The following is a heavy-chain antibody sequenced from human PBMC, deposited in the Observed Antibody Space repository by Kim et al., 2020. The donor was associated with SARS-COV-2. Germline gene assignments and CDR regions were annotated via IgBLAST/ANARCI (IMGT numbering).Heavy chain of an antibody. CDR1: GFTFSSYA. Sequence: GGSLRLSCAASGFTFSSYAISWVRQAPGKGIEWVSAVSGSGGSTYYADSVKGRFTISRDNSKNMLYLQMNSLRAEDTAVYYSAKSTPLWLGDYWCQGTLVTFSS. CDR3: AKSTPLWLGDY. J-gene: IGHJ4*02. V-gene: IGHV3-23*01. CDR2: VSGSGGST. D-gene: IGHD3-10*01.